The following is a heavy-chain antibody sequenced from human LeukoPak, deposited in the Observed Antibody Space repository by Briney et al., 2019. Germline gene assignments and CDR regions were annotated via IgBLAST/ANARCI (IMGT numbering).Heavy chain of an antibody. J-gene: IGHJ2*01. CDR3: ARDGSSWDNHWYFDL. D-gene: IGHD6-13*01. CDR1: GGSISSYY. Sequence: SETLSLTCTVSGGSISSYYWSWIRQPPGKGLEWIGYIYYSGSTNYNPSLKSRVTISVDASKNQFSLKLSFVTAADTAVYYCARDGSSWDNHWYFDLWGRGTLVTVSS. CDR2: IYYSGST. V-gene: IGHV4-59*01.